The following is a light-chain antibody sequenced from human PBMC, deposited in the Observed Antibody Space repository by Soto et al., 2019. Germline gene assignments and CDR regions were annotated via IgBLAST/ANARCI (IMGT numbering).Light chain of an antibody. Sequence: QSALTQPASVSGSPGQSITISCTGTSSDVGGYKYVSWYQQHPGKAPKLMIYEVSNRPSGVSDRFSGSKSGNTASLTISGLQAEDEADYYCSVYTSIKEVFGGGTKLTVL. V-gene: IGLV2-14*01. CDR3: SVYTSIKEV. CDR1: SSDVGGYKY. J-gene: IGLJ2*01. CDR2: EVS.